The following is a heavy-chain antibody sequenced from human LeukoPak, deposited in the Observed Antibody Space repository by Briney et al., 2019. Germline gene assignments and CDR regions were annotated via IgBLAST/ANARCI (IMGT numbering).Heavy chain of an antibody. Sequence: SETLSLTCTVSGGSISSSSYYWGWIRQPPGKGLEWIGSIYYSGSTYYNPSHKSRVTISVDTSKNQFSLKLSSVTAADTAVYYCARTELQSEQLVEDYFDYWGQGTLVTVSS. D-gene: IGHD6-13*01. J-gene: IGHJ4*02. V-gene: IGHV4-39*07. CDR2: IYYSGST. CDR3: ARTELQSEQLVEDYFDY. CDR1: GGSISSSSYY.